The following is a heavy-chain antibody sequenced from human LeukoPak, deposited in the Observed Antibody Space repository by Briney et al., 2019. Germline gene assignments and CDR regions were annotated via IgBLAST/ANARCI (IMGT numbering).Heavy chain of an antibody. V-gene: IGHV3-21*01. D-gene: IGHD2-15*01. CDR1: GFTFSTYS. CDR3: ARVDCSGGSCYVFDF. CDR2: ISSSGSYI. J-gene: IGHJ4*02. Sequence: PGGSLRLSCAASGFTFSTYSMNWVRQAPGKGLEWVSSISSSGSYIYYADSVKGRFTISRDNARNSLYLQMNSLRAEDTAVYYCARVDCSGGSCYVFDFRGQGTLVTVSS.